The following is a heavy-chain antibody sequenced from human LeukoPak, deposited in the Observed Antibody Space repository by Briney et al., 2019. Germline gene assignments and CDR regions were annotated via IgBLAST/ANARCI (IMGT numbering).Heavy chain of an antibody. CDR3: ARDLGHGWPNFDY. D-gene: IGHD6-19*01. Sequence: ASVKVSCKASGYTFTSYGISWVRQAPGRGLEWMGWINPNSGGTNYAQKFQGRVTMTRDTSISTAYMELSRLRSDDTAVYYCARDLGHGWPNFDYWGQGTLATVSS. CDR2: INPNSGGT. V-gene: IGHV1-2*02. CDR1: GYTFTSYG. J-gene: IGHJ4*02.